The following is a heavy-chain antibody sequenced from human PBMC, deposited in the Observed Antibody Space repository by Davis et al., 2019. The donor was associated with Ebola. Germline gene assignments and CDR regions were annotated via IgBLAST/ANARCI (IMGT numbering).Heavy chain of an antibody. V-gene: IGHV1-69*13. J-gene: IGHJ5*02. CDR3: ARVVSLITIFGVVIEDNWFDP. CDR1: GGTFSSYA. CDR2: IIPIFGTA. Sequence: SVKVSCKASGGTFSSYAISWVRQAPGQGLEWMGGIIPIFGTANYAQKFQGRVTITADESTSTAYMELSSLRSDDTAVYYCARVVSLITIFGVVIEDNWFDPWGQGTLVTVSS. D-gene: IGHD3-3*01.